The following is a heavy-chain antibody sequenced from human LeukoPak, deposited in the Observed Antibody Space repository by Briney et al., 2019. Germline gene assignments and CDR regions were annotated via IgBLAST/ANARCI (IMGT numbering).Heavy chain of an antibody. CDR1: GFTFSSYA. CDR2: ISGSGGST. CDR3: AQDVYDSSGYDWFDP. D-gene: IGHD3-22*01. J-gene: IGHJ5*02. V-gene: IGHV3-23*01. Sequence: GGSLRLSCAASGFTFSSYAMSWVRQAPGKGLEWVSAISGSGGSTYYADSVKGRFTISRDNSKNTLYLQMNSLRAEDTAVYYCAQDVYDSSGYDWFDPWGQGTVVTVSS.